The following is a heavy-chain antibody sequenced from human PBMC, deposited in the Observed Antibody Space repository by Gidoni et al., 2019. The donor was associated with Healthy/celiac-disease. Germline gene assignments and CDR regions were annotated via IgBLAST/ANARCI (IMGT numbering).Heavy chain of an antibody. V-gene: IGHV4-39*01. CDR1: GGSISRSSSY. CDR3: ATNPPGRDYYYGMDV. J-gene: IGHJ6*02. Sequence: QLQLQESGPGLVKPSETLSLTCTVSGGSISRSSSYWGWIRQPPGKGLEWIGSIYYSGSTYYNPSLKSRVTISVDTSKNQFSLKLSSVTAADTAVYYCATNPPGRDYYYGMDVWGQGTTVTVSS. CDR2: IYYSGST.